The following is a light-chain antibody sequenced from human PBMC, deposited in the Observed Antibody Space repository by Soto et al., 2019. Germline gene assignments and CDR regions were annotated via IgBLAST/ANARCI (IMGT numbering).Light chain of an antibody. Sequence: IQLTQSPSSLSASVGDRVTITCRASQGIGDALAWYQQKPGNAPNPLIYDASSLRSAVPSRFSGGGSGTDFTLTISSLQPEDSATYYCQKFSDYQFTFGPGTKVEIK. CDR2: DAS. V-gene: IGKV1D-13*01. CDR3: QKFSDYQFT. J-gene: IGKJ3*01. CDR1: QGIGDA.